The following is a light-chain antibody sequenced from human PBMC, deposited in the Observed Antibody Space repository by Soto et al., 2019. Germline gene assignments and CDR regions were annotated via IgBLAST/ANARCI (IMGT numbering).Light chain of an antibody. CDR1: QSIRSW. CDR3: QQYNAYST. J-gene: IGKJ2*01. V-gene: IGKV1-5*03. CDR2: QAS. Sequence: DIPMTQSPSTLSASVGDRVTITCRASQSIRSWLAWYQQKPGKAPKLLIYQASTLGSGVPSRFSGSGSGTEFTLTISRLQPDDFATYYCQQYNAYSTFGQGTKLEIK.